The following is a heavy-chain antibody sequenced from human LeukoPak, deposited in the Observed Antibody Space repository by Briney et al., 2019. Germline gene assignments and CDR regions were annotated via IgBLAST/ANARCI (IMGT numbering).Heavy chain of an antibody. V-gene: IGHV3-66*01. CDR3: AREGPGLGDHYFDY. J-gene: IGHJ4*02. D-gene: IGHD3-16*01. CDR1: GFTVSSNY. Sequence: GGSLRLSCAASGFTVSSNYVSWVRQAPGKGLEWVSVIYSGGNTYYADSVKGRFTISRDNSKNTVFLQMNSLRAEDTAVYYCAREGPGLGDHYFDYWGQGTLVTVSS. CDR2: IYSGGNT.